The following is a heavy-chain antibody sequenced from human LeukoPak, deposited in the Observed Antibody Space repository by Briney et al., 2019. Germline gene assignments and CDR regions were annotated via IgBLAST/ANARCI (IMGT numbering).Heavy chain of an antibody. V-gene: IGHV3-7*01. J-gene: IGHJ4*02. CDR3: ARGIAAAEEYF. Sequence: DSVKGRFTISRDNAKNSLFLQMNRLRVEDTAVYYCARGIAAAEEYFWGQGTLVTVSS. D-gene: IGHD6-13*01.